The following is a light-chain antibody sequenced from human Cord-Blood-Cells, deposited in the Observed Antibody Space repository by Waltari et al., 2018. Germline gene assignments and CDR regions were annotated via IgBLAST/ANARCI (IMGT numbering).Light chain of an antibody. CDR3: SSYTSSSTWV. V-gene: IGLV2-14*01. Sequence: HSALTPPAPGSGSPGPSITIPRPGTSIDVGGYNFVPSYQQPPGKAPNLMYEDGSNRPSGVSNRSAGSKSGNTASLTISGLQAEDEADYYCSSYTSSSTWVFGGGTKLTVL. CDR1: SIDVGGYNF. CDR2: DGS. J-gene: IGLJ3*02.